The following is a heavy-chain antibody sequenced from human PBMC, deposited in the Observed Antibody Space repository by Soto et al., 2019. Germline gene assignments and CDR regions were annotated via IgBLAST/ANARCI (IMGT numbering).Heavy chain of an antibody. J-gene: IGHJ5*02. CDR2: TYYRSKWYN. Sequence: PSQTLSLTCAISGDSVSSNSAAWNWFRQSPSRGLEWLGRTYYRSKWYNDYAVSVKSRITINPDTSKNQFSLQLNSVTPEDTAVYYCARGGIAAAAWNWFDPWGQGTLVTVSS. V-gene: IGHV6-1*01. D-gene: IGHD6-13*01. CDR1: GDSVSSNSAA. CDR3: ARGGIAAAAWNWFDP.